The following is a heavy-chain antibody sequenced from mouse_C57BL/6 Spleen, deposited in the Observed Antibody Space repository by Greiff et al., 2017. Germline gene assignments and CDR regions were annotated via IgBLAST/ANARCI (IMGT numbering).Heavy chain of an antibody. CDR3: ASQNTTVVATRDAMDY. Sequence: QVQLQQSGAELARPGASVKLSCKASGYTFTSYGISWVKQRTGQGLEWIGEIYPRSGNTYYNEKFKGKATLTADKSSSTAYMELRSLTSEDSAVYFCASQNTTVVATRDAMDYWGQGTSVTVSS. CDR1: GYTFTSYG. J-gene: IGHJ4*01. V-gene: IGHV1-81*01. CDR2: IYPRSGNT. D-gene: IGHD1-1*01.